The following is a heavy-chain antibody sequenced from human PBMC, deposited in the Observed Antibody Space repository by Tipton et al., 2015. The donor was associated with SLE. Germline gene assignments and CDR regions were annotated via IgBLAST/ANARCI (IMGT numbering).Heavy chain of an antibody. D-gene: IGHD1-26*01. CDR2: IYYSGST. Sequence: TLSLTCTVSGGSISSSSYYWGWVRQPPGKGLEWIGNIYYSGSTYYDPSLKSRVTISIDTSKKQYSLKLSSVTAADTAVYYCARDQRGSGSFGYWGQGTLVTVSS. CDR1: GGSISSSSYY. V-gene: IGHV4-39*07. CDR3: ARDQRGSGSFGY. J-gene: IGHJ4*02.